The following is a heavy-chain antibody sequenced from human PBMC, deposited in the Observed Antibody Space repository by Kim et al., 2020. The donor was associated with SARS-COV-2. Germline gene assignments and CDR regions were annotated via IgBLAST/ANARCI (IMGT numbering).Heavy chain of an antibody. J-gene: IGHJ6*02. V-gene: IGHV3-30*01. CDR2: K. CDR3: ARSEAHSGMDV. Sequence: KYYADSVKGRFTISRDNSKNTLYLQMNSLRAEDTAVYYCARSEAHSGMDVWGQGTTVTVSS.